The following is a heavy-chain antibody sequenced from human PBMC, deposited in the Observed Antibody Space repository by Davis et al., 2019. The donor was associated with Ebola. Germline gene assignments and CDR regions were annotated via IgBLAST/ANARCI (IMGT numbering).Heavy chain of an antibody. V-gene: IGHV4-39*01. D-gene: IGHD4-17*01. J-gene: IGHJ4*02. CDR2: IYYSGST. Sequence: MPSETLSLTCTVSGGSISSSSYYWGWIRQPPGKGLEWIGSIYYSGSTYYNPSLKSRVTISVDTSKNQFSLKLSSVTAADTAVYYCARGGDYVFRFDYWGQGTLVTVSS. CDR3: ARGGDYVFRFDY. CDR1: GGSISSSSYY.